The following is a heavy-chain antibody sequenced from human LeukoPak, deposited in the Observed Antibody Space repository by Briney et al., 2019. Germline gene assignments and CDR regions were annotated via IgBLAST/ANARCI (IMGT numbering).Heavy chain of an antibody. CDR2: IWDDGSNE. CDR3: ASWGATADHLIVY. J-gene: IGHJ4*02. CDR1: GFPFSNYG. Sequence: GGSLRLSWAASGFPFSNYGVHCVRQPPGRGLEWVAVIWDDGSNEHYEDSVKGRFTISRDNSKNTLYLQMNSLRAEDTAVYYCASWGATADHLIVYWCQGTLVTVSS. V-gene: IGHV3-33*03. D-gene: IGHD6-13*01.